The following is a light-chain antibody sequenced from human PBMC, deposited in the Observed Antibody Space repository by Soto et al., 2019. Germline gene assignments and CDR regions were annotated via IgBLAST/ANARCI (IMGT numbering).Light chain of an antibody. J-gene: IGKJ4*01. CDR1: QSVSASR. CDR3: QHYGSSPIT. V-gene: IGKV3-20*01. Sequence: IAWTQSSGTLSLSPGERATLSCRASQSVSASRLAWYQQKPGQAPRLLLYGATTRATGIPDRFSGSGSGTDFTVTVTRGEPADFAVFYCQHYGSSPITFGGSTKVDIK. CDR2: GAT.